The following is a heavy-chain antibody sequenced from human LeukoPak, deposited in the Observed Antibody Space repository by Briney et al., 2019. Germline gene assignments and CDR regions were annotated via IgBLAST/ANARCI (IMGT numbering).Heavy chain of an antibody. Sequence: GGSLRLSXAASGFTFSSYSMNWVRQAPGKGLEWVSSISSSSSYIYYADSVKGRFTISRDNAKNSLYLRMNSLRAEDTAVYYCARQKRITMIVGSDYWGQGTLVTVSS. D-gene: IGHD3-22*01. CDR3: ARQKRITMIVGSDY. CDR1: GFTFSSYS. CDR2: ISSSSSYI. J-gene: IGHJ4*02. V-gene: IGHV3-21*01.